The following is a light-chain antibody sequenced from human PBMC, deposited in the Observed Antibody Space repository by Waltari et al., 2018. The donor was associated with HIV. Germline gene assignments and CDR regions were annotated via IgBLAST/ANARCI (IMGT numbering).Light chain of an antibody. CDR2: WAS. CDR1: QSVLYSSNNKNY. CDR3: QKYYSTPYT. V-gene: IGKV4-1*01. J-gene: IGKJ2*01. Sequence: DILITQSPDSLPVSLGERATINCMSSQSVLYSSNNKNYLPWYQQKPGQPPKLLICWASTRESGVADRFSGRGYGTDFTLTISSVQDEDVAVYYCQKYYSTPYTFGQGTKLEIK.